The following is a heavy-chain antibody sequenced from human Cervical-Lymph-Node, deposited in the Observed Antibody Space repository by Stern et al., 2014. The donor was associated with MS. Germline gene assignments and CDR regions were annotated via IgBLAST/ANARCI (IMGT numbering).Heavy chain of an antibody. Sequence: EVHLVESGGGLVQPGRSLRLSCAASGFTFDDYAMHWVRQAPGKGLEWVSGISWNSGSIGYADSVKGRFTISRDNAKNSLYLQMNSLRAEDTALYYCAKGGSIVATTYFDYWGQGTLVTVSS. CDR1: GFTFDDYA. CDR3: AKGGSIVATTYFDY. CDR2: ISWNSGSI. J-gene: IGHJ4*02. V-gene: IGHV3-9*01. D-gene: IGHD5-12*01.